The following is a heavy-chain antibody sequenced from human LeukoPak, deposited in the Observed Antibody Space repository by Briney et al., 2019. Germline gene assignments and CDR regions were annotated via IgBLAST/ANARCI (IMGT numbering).Heavy chain of an antibody. CDR2: INHSGST. CDR1: GGSFSGYY. D-gene: IGHD3-22*01. V-gene: IGHV4-34*01. Sequence: SETLSLTCAVYGGSFSGYYWSWIRQPPGKGLEWIGEINHSGSTNYNPSLKSRVTIPVDTSKNQFSLKLSSVTAADTAVYYCARQEGYDSSGYSFDYWGQGTLVTVSS. J-gene: IGHJ4*02. CDR3: ARQEGYDSSGYSFDY.